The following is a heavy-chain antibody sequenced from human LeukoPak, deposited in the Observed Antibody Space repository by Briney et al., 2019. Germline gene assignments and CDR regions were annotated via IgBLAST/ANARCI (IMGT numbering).Heavy chain of an antibody. CDR2: ISAYNGNT. CDR1: GYTFTSYG. V-gene: IGHV1-18*01. D-gene: IGHD6-13*01. J-gene: IGHJ4*02. Sequence: ASVTVSFKASGYTFTSYGISWVRQAPGQGLEWMGWISAYNGNTNYAQKLQGRVTMTTDTSTSTAYIELRSLRSDDTAVYYCARSGRGIVAAGTVDYWGQGTLVTVSS. CDR3: ARSGRGIVAAGTVDY.